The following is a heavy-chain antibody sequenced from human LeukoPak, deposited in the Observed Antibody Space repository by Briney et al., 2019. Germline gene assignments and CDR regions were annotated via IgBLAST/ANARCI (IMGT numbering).Heavy chain of an antibody. CDR1: GFTVSRYY. D-gene: IGHD2-21*02. CDR3: ARGDSVVTAAY. J-gene: IGHJ4*02. V-gene: IGHV3-53*01. CDR2: IYSGGST. Sequence: GGSLRLSCAASGFTVSRYYISWVRQAPGKGLEWVSVIYSGGSTYYADSVKGRFTISRDNSKNTLYLQTNSLRAEDTAVYYCARGDSVVTAAYWGQGTLVTVSS.